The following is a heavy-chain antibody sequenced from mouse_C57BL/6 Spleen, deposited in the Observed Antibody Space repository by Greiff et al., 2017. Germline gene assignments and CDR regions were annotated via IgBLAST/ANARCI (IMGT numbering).Heavy chain of an antibody. J-gene: IGHJ1*03. CDR1: GFTFSDYY. V-gene: IGHV5-16*01. Sequence: EVKVVESEGGLVQPGSSMKLSCTASGFTFSDYYLAWVRQVPEKGLEWVANINYDGSSTYYLDSLKSRFIISRDNAKNILYMQMGSLKSEDTGTYYCARSPIYDGYYGYFDVWGTGTTVA. CDR3: ARSPIYDGYYGYFDV. D-gene: IGHD2-3*01. CDR2: INYDGSST.